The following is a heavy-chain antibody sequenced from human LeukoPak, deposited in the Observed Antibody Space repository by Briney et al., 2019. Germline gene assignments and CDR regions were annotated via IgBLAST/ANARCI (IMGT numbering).Heavy chain of an antibody. CDR1: GFHFNNEH. D-gene: IGHD2/OR15-2a*01. Sequence: GGSLRLSCEGSGFHFNNEHMNWVRQTPGKGLEWVAHIDPETRNIFYADSVKGRFTLSRDNAKNTLYLQMNSLRAEDTAVYYCAKDLGSTTDYWGQGTLVTVSS. CDR3: AKDLGSTTDY. J-gene: IGHJ4*02. CDR2: IDPETRNI. V-gene: IGHV3-48*01.